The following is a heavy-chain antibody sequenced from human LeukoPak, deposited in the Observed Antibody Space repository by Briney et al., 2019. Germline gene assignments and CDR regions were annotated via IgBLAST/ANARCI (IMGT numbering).Heavy chain of an antibody. CDR1: GGSISSSSYY. Sequence: SSETLSLTCTVSGGSISSSSYYWGWIRQPPGKGLEWIGSIYYSGSTYYNPSLKSRVTISVDTSKNQFSLKLSSVTAADTAVYYCANIGVASGYWGQGTLVTVSS. D-gene: IGHD2-21*01. J-gene: IGHJ4*02. CDR2: IYYSGST. CDR3: ANIGVASGY. V-gene: IGHV4-39*07.